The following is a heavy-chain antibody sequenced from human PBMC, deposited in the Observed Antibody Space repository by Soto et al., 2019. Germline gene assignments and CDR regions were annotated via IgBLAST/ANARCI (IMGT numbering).Heavy chain of an antibody. Sequence: ASVKVSCKASGYTFTSYYMHWVRQAPGQGLEWMGIINPSGGSTSYAQKFQGRVTMTRDTSTSTVYMELSSLRSEDTAVYYCARALKAPYGPPRKNDAFEIWGQGTMVTVS. J-gene: IGHJ3*02. CDR2: INPSGGST. CDR1: GYTFTSYY. D-gene: IGHD4-17*01. CDR3: ARALKAPYGPPRKNDAFEI. V-gene: IGHV1-46*01.